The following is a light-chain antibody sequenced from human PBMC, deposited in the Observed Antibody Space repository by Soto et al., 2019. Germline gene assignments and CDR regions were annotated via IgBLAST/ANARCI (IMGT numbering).Light chain of an antibody. Sequence: DIVMTQSPDSLVVSLGERATINCKSSQSVLYSSTNKDYLAWYQQKPGQPPKLLIYWASTRASGVPDRFSGSGSGTDFTLTINSLQAEDVAVYYCQQYYTTPFTFGPGTKVDIE. CDR2: WAS. J-gene: IGKJ3*01. V-gene: IGKV4-1*01. CDR3: QQYYTTPFT. CDR1: QSVLYSSTNKDY.